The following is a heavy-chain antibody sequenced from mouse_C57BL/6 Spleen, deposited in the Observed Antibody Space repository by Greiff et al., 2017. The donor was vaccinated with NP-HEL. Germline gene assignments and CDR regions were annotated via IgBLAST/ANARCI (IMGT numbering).Heavy chain of an antibody. CDR3: ARTGYYYGMNYAMDY. V-gene: IGHV1-55*01. Sequence: QVQLQQPGAELVKPGASVKMSCKASGYTFTSYWITWVKQRPGQGLAWIGDIYPGSGSTNYNEQFKSKANLTVDTSSSTAYMQLISLTSEDSAVYYCARTGYYYGMNYAMDYWGHGTSVTVSS. CDR2: IYPGSGST. J-gene: IGHJ4*01. D-gene: IGHD1-1*01. CDR1: GYTFTSYW.